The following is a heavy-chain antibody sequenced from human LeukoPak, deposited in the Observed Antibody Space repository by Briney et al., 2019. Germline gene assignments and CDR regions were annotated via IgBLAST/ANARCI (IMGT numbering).Heavy chain of an antibody. Sequence: GESLKISCKGSGYSFTNYWIGWVRQIPGKGLEWMGIIYPGDSDTRYSPSFQGQVTMSADKSISTAYLQWSSLTASDTAMYYCARTWAHCTSSSCYGDGMDVWGPGTTVTVSS. J-gene: IGHJ6*02. CDR2: IYPGDSDT. CDR1: GYSFTNYW. CDR3: ARTWAHCTSSSCYGDGMDV. D-gene: IGHD2-2*01. V-gene: IGHV5-51*01.